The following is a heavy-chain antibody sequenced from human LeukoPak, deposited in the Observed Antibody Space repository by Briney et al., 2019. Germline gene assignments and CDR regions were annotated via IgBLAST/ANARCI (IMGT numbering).Heavy chain of an antibody. Sequence: SETLSLTCTVSGGSISSYYWSWIRQPPGKGLEWIGYIYYSGSTNYNPSLKSRVTISVDTSKNQFSLKLSSVTAADTAVYYCARGDLRSVAAAFDPWGQGTLVTVSS. CDR1: GGSISSYY. V-gene: IGHV4-59*12. CDR2: IYYSGST. CDR3: ARGDLRSVAAAFDP. J-gene: IGHJ5*02. D-gene: IGHD6-25*01.